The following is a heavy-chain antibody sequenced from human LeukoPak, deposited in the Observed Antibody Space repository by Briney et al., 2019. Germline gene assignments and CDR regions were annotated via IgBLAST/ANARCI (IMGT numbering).Heavy chain of an antibody. D-gene: IGHD3-22*01. V-gene: IGHV3-30*03. Sequence: GGSLRLSCAASGFTFNSYAIHWVRQAPGKGLEWVAVISYDGTTEFYGDSVKGRFTISRDNSKNTLYLQMNSLRAEDTAVYYCARDGPFDPTNYYDSSGSLDYWGQGTLVTVSS. CDR1: GFTFNSYA. CDR3: ARDGPFDPTNYYDSSGSLDY. CDR2: ISYDGTTE. J-gene: IGHJ4*02.